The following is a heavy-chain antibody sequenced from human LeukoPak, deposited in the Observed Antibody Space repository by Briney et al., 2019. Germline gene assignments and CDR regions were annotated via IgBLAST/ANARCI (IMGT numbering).Heavy chain of an antibody. V-gene: IGHV3-11*01. Sequence: GGSLRLSCAASGFTFSGYNMRWIRQAPGKGLELVSSISRSGSTKYYADSVKGRFTISRDNAKNSLFLQMNSLRAEDTAVYYCARVLRYCSGGNCYSGGLGYMDVWGKGTTVTISS. D-gene: IGHD2-15*01. CDR1: GFTFSGYN. J-gene: IGHJ6*03. CDR3: ARVLRYCSGGNCYSGGLGYMDV. CDR2: ISRSGSTK.